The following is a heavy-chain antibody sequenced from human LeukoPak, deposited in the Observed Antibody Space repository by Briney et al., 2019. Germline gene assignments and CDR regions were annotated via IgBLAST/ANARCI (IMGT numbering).Heavy chain of an antibody. D-gene: IGHD2-15*01. Sequence: SETLSLTCTVSGGSISSYYWSWIRQPPGKGLEWIGYIYYSGSTNYNPSLKSRVTVSVDTSKNQFSLKLRSVTAADTAVYYCARAKAGWRDHYYGMDVWGQGTTVTV. CDR1: GGSISSYY. J-gene: IGHJ6*02. V-gene: IGHV4-59*01. CDR3: ARAKAGWRDHYYGMDV. CDR2: IYYSGST.